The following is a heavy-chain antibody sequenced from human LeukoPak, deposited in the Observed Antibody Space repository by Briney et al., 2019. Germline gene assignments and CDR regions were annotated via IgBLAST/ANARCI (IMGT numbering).Heavy chain of an antibody. CDR1: GYTFTGYY. D-gene: IGHD3-10*01. Sequence: ASVKVSFKASGYTFTGYYMHWVRQAPGQGLEWMGWINPNSGGTNYARKVQGRGTMTMDRAISTAYMELSRLRSDDTAVYYCARGSGSGSYYAFDIWGQGTMVTVSS. CDR3: ARGSGSGSYYAFDI. J-gene: IGHJ3*02. CDR2: INPNSGGT. V-gene: IGHV1-2*02.